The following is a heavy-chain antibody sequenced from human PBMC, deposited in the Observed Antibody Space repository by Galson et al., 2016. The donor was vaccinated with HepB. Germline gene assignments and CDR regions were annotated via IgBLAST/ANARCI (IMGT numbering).Heavy chain of an antibody. CDR1: GLTFRDST. CDR2: ITGSGVSS. Sequence: SLRLSCAASGLTFRDSTMTWVRQAPGKGLEWVSTITGSGVSSYYADSVKGRFTISRDNSKNNVYLQMNSLRADDTAVYYCAKDGGTWGYYYGDWNLDLWGRGTLVTVSS. CDR3: AKDGGTWGYYYGDWNLDL. V-gene: IGHV3-23*01. D-gene: IGHD3-22*01. J-gene: IGHJ2*01.